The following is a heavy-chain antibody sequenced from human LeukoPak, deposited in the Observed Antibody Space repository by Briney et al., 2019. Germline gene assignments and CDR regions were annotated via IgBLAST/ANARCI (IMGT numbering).Heavy chain of an antibody. CDR2: ISSTSVYI. D-gene: IGHD3-22*01. CDR3: ARDAGYYDSSGHYNLLDY. Sequence: GGSLRLSCAASGFAFSTHTMNWVRQAPGKGLKWVSSISSTSVYIYYADSLKGRLTISRDNAKNSLYLQVNSLRAEDTAVYYCARDAGYYDSSGHYNLLDYWGQGTLVTVSS. V-gene: IGHV3-21*01. CDR1: GFAFSTHT. J-gene: IGHJ4*02.